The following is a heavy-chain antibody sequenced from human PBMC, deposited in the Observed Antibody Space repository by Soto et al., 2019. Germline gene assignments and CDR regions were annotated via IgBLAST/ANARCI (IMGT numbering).Heavy chain of an antibody. CDR2: ISSGSSDR. J-gene: IGHJ4*02. V-gene: IGHV3-21*01. Sequence: GGSLRLSCEASGFTFSRVSMNWGRQVPGKGLEWVTSISSGSSDRWYADSVKGRFIISRDNAQISLFLKMNTLRPEDTAMYYCARVDYWGPGTQVTVSS. CDR1: GFTFSRVS. CDR3: ARVDY.